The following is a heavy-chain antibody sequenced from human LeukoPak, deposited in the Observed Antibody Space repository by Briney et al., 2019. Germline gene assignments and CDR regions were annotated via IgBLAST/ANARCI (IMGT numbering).Heavy chain of an antibody. CDR2: INPIFGTA. J-gene: IGHJ3*02. CDR3: ARDLPYGYSSGWYIDAFDI. CDR1: GGTFSSYA. V-gene: IGHV1-69*13. D-gene: IGHD6-19*01. Sequence: SVKVSCKASGGTFSSYAISWVRQAPGQGLEWMGGINPIFGTANYAQKSQGRVTITADESTSTAYMELSSLRSEDTAVYYCARDLPYGYSSGWYIDAFDIWGQGTMVTVSS.